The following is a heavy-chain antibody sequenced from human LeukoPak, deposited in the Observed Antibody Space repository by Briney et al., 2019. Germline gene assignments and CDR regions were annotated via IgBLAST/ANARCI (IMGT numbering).Heavy chain of an antibody. CDR2: ISSSGSNI. CDR1: GLTFSSNE. V-gene: IGHV3-48*03. J-gene: IGHJ5*02. CDR3: PSYDFWCCHYRDT. Sequence: GVLRRSCAASGLTFSSNEMNWVGQAPRKGLGWGAYISSSGSNIYYAEWVMCRFTISSENAKNSLYLQMKRLGGEDTAVYYCPSYDFWCCHYRDTWGQGTLVTVSS. D-gene: IGHD3-3*01.